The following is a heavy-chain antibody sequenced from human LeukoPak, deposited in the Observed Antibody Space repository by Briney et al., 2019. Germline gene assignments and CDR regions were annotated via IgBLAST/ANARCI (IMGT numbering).Heavy chain of an antibody. Sequence: PGGSLRLSCAASGFTFSIYAMNWVRQAPGKGLEWVSYISSSSSTIYYADSVKGRFTISRDNAKNSLYLQMNSLRAEDTAVYYCARGTCSTTSCPQDYWGQGTLVTVSS. V-gene: IGHV3-48*01. CDR2: ISSSSSTI. CDR3: ARGTCSTTSCPQDY. D-gene: IGHD2-2*01. J-gene: IGHJ4*02. CDR1: GFTFSIYA.